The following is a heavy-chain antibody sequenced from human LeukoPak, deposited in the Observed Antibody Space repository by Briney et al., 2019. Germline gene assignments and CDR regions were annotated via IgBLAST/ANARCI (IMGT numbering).Heavy chain of an antibody. V-gene: IGHV1-2*02. CDR1: ACTFTGYY. J-gene: IGHJ4*02. CDR2: INPNRGGT. D-gene: IGHD5-24*01. CDR3: ARSPDYSKPGYHERVEMATIAPFDY. Sequence: ASVTVSCKPSACTFTGYYMNSLRQAPAKGLEWIGWINPNRGGTNYAQKFQGRVTMTRDTSISTAYMELTRLRSDDTAVYYCARSPDYSKPGYHERVEMATIAPFDYWGQGTLVTVSS.